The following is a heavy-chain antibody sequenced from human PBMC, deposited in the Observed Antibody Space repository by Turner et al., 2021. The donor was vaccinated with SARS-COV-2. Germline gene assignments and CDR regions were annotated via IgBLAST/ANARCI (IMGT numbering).Heavy chain of an antibody. Sequence: QVQLVQSGAEVKKPGASVKVSCKASGYTFTGYYMHWVRQAPGQGLEWMGWINPNSGATNFAQKFQGGVTMTRDTSISTTYMELSSLRSEDTAIYYCARAPQLTVWFDPWGQGTLVTVSS. CDR1: GYTFTGYY. D-gene: IGHD3-9*01. CDR2: INPNSGAT. V-gene: IGHV1-2*02. J-gene: IGHJ5*02. CDR3: ARAPQLTVWFDP.